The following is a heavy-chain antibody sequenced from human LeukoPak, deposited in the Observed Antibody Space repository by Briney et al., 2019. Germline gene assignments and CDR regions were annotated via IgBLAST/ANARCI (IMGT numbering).Heavy chain of an antibody. Sequence: GGPLRLSCAASGFTFSSYAMIWVRQAPGKGLEWVSGITGAGGSTHYADSVKGRLTISRDNSKNTLFLQINSLRADDTAVYYCAKQVGPTIDYWGQGTLVTVSS. CDR1: GFTFSSYA. CDR2: ITGAGGST. CDR3: AKQVGPTIDY. V-gene: IGHV3-23*01. J-gene: IGHJ4*02. D-gene: IGHD1-26*01.